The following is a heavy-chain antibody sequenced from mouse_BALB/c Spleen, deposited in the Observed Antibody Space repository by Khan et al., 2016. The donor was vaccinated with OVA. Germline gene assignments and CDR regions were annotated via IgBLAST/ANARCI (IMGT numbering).Heavy chain of an antibody. CDR3: ARRAYYANWYFDV. J-gene: IGHJ1*01. CDR1: GYSITSDYA. V-gene: IGHV3-2*02. Sequence: EVQLQESGPGLVKPSQSLSLTCTVTGYSITSDYAWNWIRQFPGNKLEWMGYISYSGSTSYNPSLKSRISITRDTSKNQFFLKLNSVTTGDTATYYCARRAYYANWYFDVWGAGTTVTVSS. CDR2: ISYSGST. D-gene: IGHD1-1*02.